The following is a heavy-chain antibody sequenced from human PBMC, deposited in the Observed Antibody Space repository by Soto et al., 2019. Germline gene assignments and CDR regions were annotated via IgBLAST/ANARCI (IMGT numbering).Heavy chain of an antibody. CDR2: IIPILGIA. CDR1: GGTFSSYT. CDR3: ARDQSWWEQRPDWFDP. J-gene: IGHJ5*02. D-gene: IGHD6-25*01. Sequence: QVQLVQSGAEVKKPGSSVKVSCKASGGTFSSYTISWVRQAPGQGLEWMGRIIPILGIANYAQKFQGRVTITADKSTSTAYMELSSLRSEDTAVYYCARDQSWWEQRPDWFDPWGQGTLVTVSS. V-gene: IGHV1-69*08.